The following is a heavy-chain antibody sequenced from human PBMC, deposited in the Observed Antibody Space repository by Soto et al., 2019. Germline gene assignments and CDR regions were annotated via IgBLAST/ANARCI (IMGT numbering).Heavy chain of an antibody. D-gene: IGHD5-12*01. CDR1: GGSFSGYY. CDR2: INHSGST. J-gene: IGHJ6*02. Sequence: PSETLSLTCAVYGGSFSGYYWSWIRQPPGKGLEWIGEINHSGSTNYNPSLKSRVTISVDTSKNQFSLKLSSVTAADTAVYYRARDLVATIKVYYYYYYGMDVWGQGTTVTVSS. CDR3: ARDLVATIKVYYYYYYGMDV. V-gene: IGHV4-34*01.